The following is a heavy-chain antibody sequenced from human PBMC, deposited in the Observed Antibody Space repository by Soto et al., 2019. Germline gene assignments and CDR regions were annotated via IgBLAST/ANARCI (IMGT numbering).Heavy chain of an antibody. CDR3: ARAARLGPFDY. J-gene: IGHJ4*02. CDR1: GFTFSSYA. Sequence: QVQLVESGGGVVQPGRSLRLSCAASGFTFSSYAMHWVRQAPGKGLEWVAVISYDGSNKYYADSVKGRFTISRDNSKNPLYLQMNSLIAEDTAVYYCARAARLGPFDYWGQGTLVTVSS. V-gene: IGHV3-30-3*01. D-gene: IGHD2-21*01. CDR2: ISYDGSNK.